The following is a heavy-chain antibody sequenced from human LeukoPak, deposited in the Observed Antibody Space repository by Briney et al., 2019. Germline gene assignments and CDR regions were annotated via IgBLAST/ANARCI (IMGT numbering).Heavy chain of an antibody. J-gene: IGHJ4*02. CDR2: IFHSGYT. Sequence: TTSETLSLTCTVSGDSMSDFYWSWIRQPPGKGLEWIAYIFHSGYTNYNPSLKSRVTVSLDTSKNHCSLKLGSVTAADTAVYYCARQPYKLGAYYFDSWGQGTVVTVSS. V-gene: IGHV4-59*08. CDR3: ARQPYKLGAYYFDS. CDR1: GDSMSDFY. D-gene: IGHD3-16*01.